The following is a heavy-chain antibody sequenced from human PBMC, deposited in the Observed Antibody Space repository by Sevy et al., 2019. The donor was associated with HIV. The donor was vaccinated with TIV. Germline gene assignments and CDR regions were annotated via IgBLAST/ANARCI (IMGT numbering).Heavy chain of an antibody. CDR1: GYSISSGYY. J-gene: IGHJ3*02. CDR3: AREVRFLEWLADPDAFYI. Sequence: SETLSLTCTVSGYSISSGYYWGWIRQPPGKGLEWIGSIYHSGSTYYNPSLKSRVTISVDTSKNQFSLKLSSVTAADTAVYYCAREVRFLEWLADPDAFYIWGQRTMVTVSS. CDR2: IYHSGST. V-gene: IGHV4-38-2*02. D-gene: IGHD3-3*01.